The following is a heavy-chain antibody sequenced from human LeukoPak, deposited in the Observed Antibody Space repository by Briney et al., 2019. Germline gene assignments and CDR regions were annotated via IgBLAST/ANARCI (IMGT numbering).Heavy chain of an antibody. V-gene: IGHV3-23*01. CDR3: ARFIAAPYYFDY. CDR2: TSSSDAGT. CDR1: GFTLSTYA. J-gene: IGHJ4*02. D-gene: IGHD6-13*01. Sequence: GGSLRLSCAASGFTLSTYAMSWVRQTPGKGLEWVAATSSSDAGTYHADSVRGRFTISRDNAKNSLYLQMNSLRAEDTAVYYCARFIAAPYYFDYWGRGTLVTVSS.